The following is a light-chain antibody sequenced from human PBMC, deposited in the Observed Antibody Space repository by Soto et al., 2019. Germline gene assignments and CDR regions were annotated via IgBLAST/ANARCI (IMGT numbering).Light chain of an antibody. CDR1: QSVANN. CDR2: AAS. CDR3: QQCGSSPWT. J-gene: IGKJ1*01. V-gene: IGKV3-20*01. Sequence: EIVMTQSPATLPVSPGERASLSCRASQSVANNVAWYQQKPGQAPRLLIYAASSRATGIPDRFSGGGSGTDFTLTISRLEPEDFAVYYCQQCGSSPWTFGQGTKVDI.